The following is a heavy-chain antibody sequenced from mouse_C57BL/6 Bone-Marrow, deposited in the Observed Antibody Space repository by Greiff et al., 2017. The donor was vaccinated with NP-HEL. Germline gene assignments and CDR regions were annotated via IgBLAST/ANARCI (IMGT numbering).Heavy chain of an antibody. J-gene: IGHJ3*01. CDR2: ISDGGSYT. CDR3: ASPDYDGSSYLFAY. Sequence: EVQLVESGGGLVKPGGSLKLSCAASGFTFSSYAMSWVRQTPEKRLEWVATISDGGSYTYYPDNVKGRFTISRDNAKNNLYLQMSHLKSEDTAMYYCASPDYDGSSYLFAYWGQGTLVTVSA. V-gene: IGHV5-4*01. D-gene: IGHD1-1*01. CDR1: GFTFSSYA.